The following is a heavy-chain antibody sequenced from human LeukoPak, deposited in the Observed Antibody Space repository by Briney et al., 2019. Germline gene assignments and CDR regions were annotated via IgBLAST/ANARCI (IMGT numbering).Heavy chain of an antibody. J-gene: IGHJ4*02. D-gene: IGHD3-10*01. CDR3: AGVYYYGSGSYRYFDY. Sequence: WWSLTLSFAASGFTFSSYSMNGVGQPPGKGLEGVSYISSGSRTIYYADSVKGRFTMSRDNAKNSLYLQMNSMRDEDTAVYYCAGVYYYGSGSYRYFDYWGQGTLVSVSS. CDR2: ISSGSRTI. V-gene: IGHV3-48*02. CDR1: GFTFSSYS.